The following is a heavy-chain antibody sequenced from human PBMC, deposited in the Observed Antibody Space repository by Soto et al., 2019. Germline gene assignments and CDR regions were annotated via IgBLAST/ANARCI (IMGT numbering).Heavy chain of an antibody. CDR1: GGSISSDDW. D-gene: IGHD2-21*02. Sequence: QVQLQESGPGLVKPSGTLSLTCAVSGGSISSDDWWTWVRQTPGKGLEWIGEIYHSGTTNYNPSLMSRVTIAVDKAKSQFSLRLDSVNAADTAVYYCARSDCYGVCRGKWLDPWGQGILVTVSS. V-gene: IGHV4-4*02. CDR2: IYHSGTT. J-gene: IGHJ5*02. CDR3: ARSDCYGVCRGKWLDP.